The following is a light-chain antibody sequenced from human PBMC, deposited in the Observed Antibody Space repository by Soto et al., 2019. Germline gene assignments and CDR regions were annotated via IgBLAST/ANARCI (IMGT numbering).Light chain of an antibody. CDR2: LGS. J-gene: IGKJ1*01. CDR1: HSVVHSNGYTY. V-gene: IGKV2-28*01. Sequence: TEMSLPVPPGEPASISWSSSHSVVHSNGYTYLDWYLQKRGQSPQLLIYLGSNRASGVPDRFSGSGSGTDFTLKISRVEAEDLAVYYCMQPLKSWTFGQGTKVDI. CDR3: MQPLKSWT.